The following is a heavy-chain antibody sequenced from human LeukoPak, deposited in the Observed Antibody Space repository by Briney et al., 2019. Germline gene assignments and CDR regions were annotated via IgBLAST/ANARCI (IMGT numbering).Heavy chain of an antibody. CDR3: ARLEWLLFGFDY. Sequence: SETLSLTCTVSGGSISSSSYHWGWIRQPPGKGLEWIGSIYYSGSTYYNPSLKSRVTISVDTSKNQFSLKLSSVTAADTAVYYCARLEWLLFGFDYWGQGTLVTVSS. J-gene: IGHJ4*02. CDR1: GGSISSSSYH. V-gene: IGHV4-39*01. CDR2: IYYSGST. D-gene: IGHD3-3*01.